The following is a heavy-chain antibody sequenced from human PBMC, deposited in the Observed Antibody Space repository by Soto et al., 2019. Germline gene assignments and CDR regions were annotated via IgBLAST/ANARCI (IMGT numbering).Heavy chain of an antibody. D-gene: IGHD1-1*01. V-gene: IGHV3-9*01. Sequence: SLRLSCAASGFTFDDYAMHWVRQAPGKGLEWVSGISWNSGSIGYADSVKGRFTISRDNAKNSLYLQMNSLRAEDTALYYCAKGGEWNWNDYYYGMDVWGQGTTVTVSS. J-gene: IGHJ6*02. CDR2: ISWNSGSI. CDR1: GFTFDDYA. CDR3: AKGGEWNWNDYYYGMDV.